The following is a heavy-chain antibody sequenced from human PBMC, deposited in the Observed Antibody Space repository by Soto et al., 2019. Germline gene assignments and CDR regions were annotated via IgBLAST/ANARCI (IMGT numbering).Heavy chain of an antibody. CDR2: INPNSGDT. V-gene: IGHV1-2*02. CDR1: GLTFTGHY. CDR3: ASGSARPSYYYYGMDV. D-gene: IGHD6-19*01. J-gene: IGHJ6*02. Sequence: ASVKVSCKASGLTFTGHYLHWVRQAPGQGLEWMGWINPNSGDTNFAQKFQGRVTMTRDTSISTAYMEVSRLTSDDTAVYYCASGSARPSYYYYGMDVWGQGTTVTVSS.